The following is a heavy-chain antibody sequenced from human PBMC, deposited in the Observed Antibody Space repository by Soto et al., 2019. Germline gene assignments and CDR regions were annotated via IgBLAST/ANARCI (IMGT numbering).Heavy chain of an antibody. J-gene: IGHJ3*02. Sequence: QLQLQESGPGLVKPSETLSLTCTVSGGSISSSSYYWGWIRQPPGKGLEWIGSIYYSGSTYYNPSLKSRVTISVDTSKNQFSLKLSSVTAADTAVYYCARQGYSSGWYRNDAFDIWGQGTMVTVSS. CDR2: IYYSGST. CDR3: ARQGYSSGWYRNDAFDI. D-gene: IGHD6-19*01. V-gene: IGHV4-39*01. CDR1: GGSISSSSYY.